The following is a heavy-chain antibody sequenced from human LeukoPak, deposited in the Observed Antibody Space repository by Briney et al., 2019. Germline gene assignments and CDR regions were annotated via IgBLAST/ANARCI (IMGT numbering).Heavy chain of an antibody. CDR2: IYSGGST. CDR1: GFTVSSNY. Sequence: PEGSLRLSCAASGFTVSSNYMSWVRQAPGKGLEWVSVIYSGGSTYYADSVKGRFTISRDNSKNTLYLQMNSLRAEDTAVYYCARAKTSYYYYYGMDVWGQGTTVTVSS. V-gene: IGHV3-53*01. CDR3: ARAKTSYYYYYGMDV. J-gene: IGHJ6*02.